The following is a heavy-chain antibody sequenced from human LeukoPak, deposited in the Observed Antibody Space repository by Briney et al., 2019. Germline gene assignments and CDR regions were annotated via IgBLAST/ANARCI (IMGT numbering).Heavy chain of an antibody. CDR3: ARDSGSGWFYEAFDI. V-gene: IGHV4-61*02. J-gene: IGHJ3*02. Sequence: SQTLSLTCTVSGGSVSSGTYYWSWIRQPAGKELEWIGRIYTSGSTNYNPSLKSRITISIDTSKNQFSLKLSSATAADTAVYYCARDSGSGWFYEAFDIWGQGTIVIVSS. D-gene: IGHD6-19*01. CDR2: IYTSGST. CDR1: GGSVSSGTYY.